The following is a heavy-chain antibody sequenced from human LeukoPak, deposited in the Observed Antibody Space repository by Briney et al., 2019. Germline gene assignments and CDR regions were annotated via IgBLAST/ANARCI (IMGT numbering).Heavy chain of an antibody. J-gene: IGHJ4*02. D-gene: IGHD1-26*01. CDR3: ARANPKWEPDQVTDY. CDR2: IYYSGST. CDR1: GGSISSGDYY. V-gene: IGHV4-30-4*08. Sequence: SETLSLTCTVSGGSISSGDYYWSWIRQPPGKGLEWIGYIYYSGSTYYNPSLKSRVTISVDTSKNQFSLKLSSVTAADTAVYYCARANPKWEPDQVTDYWGQGTLVTVSS.